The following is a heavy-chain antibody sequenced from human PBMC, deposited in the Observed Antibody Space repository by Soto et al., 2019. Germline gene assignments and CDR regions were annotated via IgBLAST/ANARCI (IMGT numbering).Heavy chain of an antibody. CDR2: IRSKAYGGTA. Sequence: GGSLRLSCSASGFSFADYVFSWVRQAPGKGLEWVGFIRSKAYGGTAEYATSVKDRFTISRDDSKSIAYLQMNSLKTEDTAVYYCTRDILTGYYSPPQDYWGQGALVTVPQ. D-gene: IGHD3-9*01. J-gene: IGHJ4*02. CDR3: TRDILTGYYSPPQDY. CDR1: GFSFADYV. V-gene: IGHV3-49*04.